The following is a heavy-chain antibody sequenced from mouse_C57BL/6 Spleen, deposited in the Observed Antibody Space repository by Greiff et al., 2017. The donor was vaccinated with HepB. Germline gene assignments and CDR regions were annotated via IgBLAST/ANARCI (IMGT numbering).Heavy chain of an antibody. CDR1: GFNIKDDY. V-gene: IGHV14-4*01. J-gene: IGHJ3*01. Sequence: VQLKESGAELVRPGASVKLSCTASGFNIKDDYMHWVKQRPEQGLEWIGWIDPENGDTEYASKFQGKATITADTSSNTAYLQLSSLTSEDTAVYYCTTRYYGSSQFAYWGQGTLVTVSA. CDR3: TTRYYGSSQFAY. CDR2: IDPENGDT. D-gene: IGHD1-1*01.